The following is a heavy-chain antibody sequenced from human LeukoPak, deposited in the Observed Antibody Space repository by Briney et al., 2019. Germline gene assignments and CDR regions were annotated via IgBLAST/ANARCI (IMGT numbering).Heavy chain of an antibody. CDR1: GFTFSNSW. CDR3: ARDSSLEGDRVEY. V-gene: IGHV3-74*01. D-gene: IGHD3-16*01. CDR2: ISSDGSRT. J-gene: IGHJ4*02. Sequence: GGSLRLSCVGSGFTFSNSWMHWVRQAPGKGLVWVSRISSDGSRTNYADSVKGRFTVSRDNAKNTLYLQMNGLRVEDTAVYYCARDSSLEGDRVEYWGQGTLVTVSS.